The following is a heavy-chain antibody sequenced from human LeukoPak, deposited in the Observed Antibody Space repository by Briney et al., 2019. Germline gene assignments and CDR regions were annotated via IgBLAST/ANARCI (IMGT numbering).Heavy chain of an antibody. CDR1: GFTVSSNY. CDR2: IYSGGST. J-gene: IGHJ4*02. V-gene: IGHV3-66*01. D-gene: IGHD1-1*01. Sequence: GGSLRLSCAASGFTVSSNYMSWVRQAPGKGLEWVSVIYSGGSTYYADSVKGGFTISRDNSKNTLYLQMNSLRAEDTAVYYCAIANDDYADYWGQGTLVTVSS. CDR3: AIANDDYADY.